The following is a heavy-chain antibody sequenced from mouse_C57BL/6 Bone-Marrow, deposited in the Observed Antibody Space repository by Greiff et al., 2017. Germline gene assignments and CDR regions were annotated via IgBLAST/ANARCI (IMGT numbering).Heavy chain of an antibody. V-gene: IGHV2-2*01. Sequence: VMLVESGPGLVQPSQSLSITCTVSGFSLTSYGVHWVRQSPGKGLEWLGVIWRGGSTAYNAAFISRQSISTDNSTSQVFITMNSLQADDTAIYYCASYSDYGWFAYWGQGTLVTVSA. J-gene: IGHJ3*01. D-gene: IGHD2-13*01. CDR1: GFSLTSYG. CDR3: ASYSDYGWFAY. CDR2: IWRGGST.